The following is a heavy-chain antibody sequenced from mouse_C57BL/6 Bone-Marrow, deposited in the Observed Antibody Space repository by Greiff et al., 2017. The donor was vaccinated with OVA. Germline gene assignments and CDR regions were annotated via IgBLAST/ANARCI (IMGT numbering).Heavy chain of an antibody. Sequence: EVKLMESGPGLVKPSQSLSLTCSVTGYSITSGYYWNWIRQFPGNKLEWMGYISYDGSNNYNPSLKNRISITRDTSKNQFFLKLNSVTTEDTATYYCARGSYFYWGQGTTLTVSS. CDR1: GYSITSGYY. D-gene: IGHD1-1*01. CDR2: ISYDGSN. CDR3: ARGSYFY. V-gene: IGHV3-6*01. J-gene: IGHJ2*01.